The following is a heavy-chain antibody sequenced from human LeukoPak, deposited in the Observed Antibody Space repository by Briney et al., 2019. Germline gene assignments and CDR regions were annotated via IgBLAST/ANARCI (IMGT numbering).Heavy chain of an antibody. D-gene: IGHD6-6*01. Sequence: GGSLRLSCAASGFTFSSYSVNWVRQAPGKGLEWVSSISSNSNIYYADSVKGRFTISRDNAKNSLYLQMNSLRAEDTAVYYCAREESSSSGYYFDYWGQGALVTVSS. V-gene: IGHV3-21*01. CDR1: GFTFSSYS. CDR3: AREESSSSGYYFDY. J-gene: IGHJ4*02. CDR2: ISSNSNI.